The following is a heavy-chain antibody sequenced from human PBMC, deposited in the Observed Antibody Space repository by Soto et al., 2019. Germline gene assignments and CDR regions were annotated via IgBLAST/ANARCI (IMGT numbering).Heavy chain of an antibody. J-gene: IGHJ4*02. CDR3: TRWDSSGYCFDY. Sequence: PGGSLRLSCTASGFTFGDYAMSWVRQAPGKGLEWVGFIRSKAYGGTTEYAASVKGRFTISRDDSKSIAYLQMNSLKTEDTAVYYCTRWDSSGYCFDYWGQGTLVTVSS. CDR2: IRSKAYGGTT. V-gene: IGHV3-49*04. CDR1: GFTFGDYA. D-gene: IGHD3-22*01.